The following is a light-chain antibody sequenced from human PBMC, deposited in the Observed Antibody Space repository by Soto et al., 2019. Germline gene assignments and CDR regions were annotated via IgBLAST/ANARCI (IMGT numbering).Light chain of an antibody. Sequence: QSVLTQPPSASGTPGQRVTISCSGSSSNFGSNTVIWLQQLPGTAPKLLIYSNTQRPSGVPDRFSGSKSGTSASLAISGLQSEDEGDYSCAGWDDGLGGWVFGGGTKLTVL. J-gene: IGLJ3*02. CDR3: AGWDDGLGGWV. CDR1: SSNFGSNT. V-gene: IGLV1-44*01. CDR2: SNT.